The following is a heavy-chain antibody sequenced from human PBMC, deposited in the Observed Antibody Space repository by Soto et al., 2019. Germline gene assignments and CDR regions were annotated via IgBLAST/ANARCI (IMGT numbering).Heavy chain of an antibody. CDR2: INGAGVST. J-gene: IGHJ4*02. CDR3: AKAPNCEWGC. V-gene: IGHV3-23*01. D-gene: IGHD1-1*01. CDR1: GFTLSSYD. Sequence: GGSLRLSCVASGFTLSSYDMNWVRQPPGKGLEWVANINGAGVSTSYADAVKGRFTIARDNSKNTVYLQMNSLRAEDTAVYYSAKAPNCEWGCWGQGTLVTVSS.